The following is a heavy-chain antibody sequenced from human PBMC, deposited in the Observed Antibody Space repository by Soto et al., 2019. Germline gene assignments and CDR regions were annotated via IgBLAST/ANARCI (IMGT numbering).Heavy chain of an antibody. D-gene: IGHD1-1*01. Sequence: QVHLVQSGAEVKKPGASVKVSCKGSGYTFTSYGITWVRQAPGQGLEWMGWISAHNGNTDYAQQLQGRVTVTRDTYTSTASMELRSLRSDDTAVYDCARGRYGDYWGQGALVTVSS. CDR1: GYTFTSYG. J-gene: IGHJ4*02. CDR3: ARGRYGDY. CDR2: ISAHNGNT. V-gene: IGHV1-18*01.